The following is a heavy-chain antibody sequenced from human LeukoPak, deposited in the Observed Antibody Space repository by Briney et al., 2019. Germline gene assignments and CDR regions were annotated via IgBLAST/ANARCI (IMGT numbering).Heavy chain of an antibody. Sequence: GGSLRLSRTASGFTFGDYLMSWFRQAPGKGLEWIGFISGGTTEYAASVKGRFTISRDDSTSIAYLQMNSLTTEDTAVYYCSRGSGWLSVYWGQGTLVTVSS. D-gene: IGHD6-19*01. CDR2: ISGGTT. CDR3: SRGSGWLSVY. J-gene: IGHJ4*02. V-gene: IGHV3-49*03. CDR1: GFTFGDYL.